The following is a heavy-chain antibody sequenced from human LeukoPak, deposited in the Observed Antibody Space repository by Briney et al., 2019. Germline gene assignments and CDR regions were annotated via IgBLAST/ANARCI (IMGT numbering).Heavy chain of an antibody. CDR1: GFTFSSYA. Sequence: QSGGSLRLSCAASGFTFSSYAMSWVRQAPGKGLEWVANIKQDGSEKYYVDSVKGRFTISRDNAKKSLFLQMNSLRAEDTAVYYCARRLGVSSFVYYYYYMDVWGKGTTVTVSS. D-gene: IGHD6-13*01. J-gene: IGHJ6*03. V-gene: IGHV3-7*01. CDR2: IKQDGSEK. CDR3: ARRLGVSSFVYYYYYMDV.